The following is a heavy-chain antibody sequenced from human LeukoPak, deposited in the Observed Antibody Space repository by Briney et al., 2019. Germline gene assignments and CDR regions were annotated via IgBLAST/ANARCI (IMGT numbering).Heavy chain of an antibody. J-gene: IGHJ4*02. CDR3: ARQDYGDYLPPIDY. CDR1: GGSISSSNW. D-gene: IGHD4-17*01. Sequence: SETLSLTCGVSGGSISSSNWWSWVRQPPGKGLEWIGEIYYSGRTNYNPSLKNRVTMSVDKSNNQFSLKLSSVTAADTAVYYCARQDYGDYLPPIDYWGQGTLVTVSS. V-gene: IGHV4-4*02. CDR2: IYYSGRT.